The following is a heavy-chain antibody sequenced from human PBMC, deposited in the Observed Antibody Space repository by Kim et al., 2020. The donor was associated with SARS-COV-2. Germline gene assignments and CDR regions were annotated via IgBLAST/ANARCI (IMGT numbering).Heavy chain of an antibody. Sequence: GGSLRLSCAASGFTFSNFWMHWVRQVPAKGLLWVSHINPDGSIRNYADSVKGRFTISRDNAKNTLYLQMNSLRADDTAVFYCVRGTSDWKGTDYWGQGTLVTVSS. CDR1: GFTFSNFW. CDR2: INPDGSIR. CDR3: VRGTSDWKGTDY. J-gene: IGHJ4*02. D-gene: IGHD6-19*01. V-gene: IGHV3-74*01.